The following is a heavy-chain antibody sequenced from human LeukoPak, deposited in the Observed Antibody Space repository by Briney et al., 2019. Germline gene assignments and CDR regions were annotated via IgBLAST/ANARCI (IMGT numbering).Heavy chain of an antibody. CDR3: ARARGYCSSTSCYAANNYFDY. V-gene: IGHV1-24*01. CDR1: GYTLTELS. CDR2: FDPEDGET. D-gene: IGHD2-2*01. J-gene: IGHJ4*02. Sequence: ASVKVSCKVSGYTLTELSMHWVRQAPGKGLEWMGGFDPEDGETIYAQKFQGRVTMTEDTSTDTAYMELSSLRSEDTAVYYCARARGYCSSTSCYAANNYFDYWGQGTLVTVSS.